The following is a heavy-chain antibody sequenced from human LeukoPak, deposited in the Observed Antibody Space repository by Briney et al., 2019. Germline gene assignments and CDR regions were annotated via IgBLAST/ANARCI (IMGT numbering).Heavy chain of an antibody. CDR2: IKQDGSEK. V-gene: IGHV3-7*01. CDR3: ARGGRMYYYDSGGYYPYYFEY. CDR1: GFTFSSYW. D-gene: IGHD3-22*01. Sequence: GGSLRLSCAASGFTFSSYWMSWVRQAPGKGLEWVANIKQDGSEKYYVDSVKGRFTISRDNAKNSLFLQMNSLRAEDTAVYYCARGGRMYYYDSGGYYPYYFEYWGQGSLVTVSS. J-gene: IGHJ4*02.